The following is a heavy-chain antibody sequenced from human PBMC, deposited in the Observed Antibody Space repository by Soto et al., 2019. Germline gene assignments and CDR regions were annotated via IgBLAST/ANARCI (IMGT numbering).Heavy chain of an antibody. CDR2: VFYTGTT. D-gene: IGHD2-2*01. Sequence: QLQLQESGPGLVKPSETLSLTCSVSGGSINYNSYYWGWIRQPPGQGLEWIGSVFYTGTTHYSPSLESRVTISVDTSKNSFSLNLTSVTAADTAVYFCARLVVVSPVANVWGQGTLVTVSS. CDR1: GGSINYNSYY. V-gene: IGHV4-39*02. CDR3: ARLVVVSPVANV. J-gene: IGHJ4*02.